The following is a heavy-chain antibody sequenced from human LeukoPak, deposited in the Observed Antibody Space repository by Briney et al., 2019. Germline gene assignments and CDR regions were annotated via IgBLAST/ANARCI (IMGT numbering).Heavy chain of an antibody. CDR2: IYYSGST. CDR3: ASLRHIVVVTAIQKDY. D-gene: IGHD2-21*02. V-gene: IGHV4-38-2*02. CDR1: GYSISSGYY. J-gene: IGHJ4*02. Sequence: PSETLSLTCTVPGYSISSGYYWGWIRPPPGKGLEWIGSIYYSGSTYYNPSLKSRVTISVDTSKNQFSLKLSSVTAADTAVYYCASLRHIVVVTAIQKDYWGQGTLVTVSS.